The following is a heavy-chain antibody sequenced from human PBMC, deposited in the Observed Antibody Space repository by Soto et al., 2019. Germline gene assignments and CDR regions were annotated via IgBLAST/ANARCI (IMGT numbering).Heavy chain of an antibody. CDR1: GFTFSTYS. CDR2: ISSSSSYI. V-gene: IGHV3-21*01. D-gene: IGHD4-4*01. J-gene: IGHJ4*02. Sequence: EVQLVESGGGLVKPGGSLRLSCAASGFTFSTYSMNWVRQAPGKGLEWVSFISSSSSYIYYADSVKGRFTISRDNAKNSLYLQMNSLRAEDTAVYYCARDSDMTTAFYWGQGTLVTVSS. CDR3: ARDSDMTTAFY.